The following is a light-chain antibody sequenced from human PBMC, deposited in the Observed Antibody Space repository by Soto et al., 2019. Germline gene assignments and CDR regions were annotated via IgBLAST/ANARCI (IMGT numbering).Light chain of an antibody. Sequence: QSALTQPRSVSGSPGQAVTFSCTGTNSDVGAYNYVSWYQQHPDKAPKLMIYEVSNRPSGVSNRFSGSKSGNTASLTISGLQSEDEGNYYCSSYTRGSTLVFGGGTKLTVL. CDR1: NSDVGAYNY. CDR3: SSYTRGSTLV. CDR2: EVS. V-gene: IGLV2-14*01. J-gene: IGLJ3*02.